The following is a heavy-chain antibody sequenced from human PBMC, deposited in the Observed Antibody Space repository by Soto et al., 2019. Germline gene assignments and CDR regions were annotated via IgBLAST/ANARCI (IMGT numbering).Heavy chain of an antibody. D-gene: IGHD5-12*01. Sequence: GASVKVSCKASGGTFSSYAISWVRQAPGQGLEWMGRIIPIFGTANYAQKFQGRVTITADESTSTAYMELSSLRSEDTAVYYCAREGYSGTKPAGYCDYWGQGTLVTVSS. CDR3: AREGYSGTKPAGYCDY. CDR1: GGTFSSYA. CDR2: IIPIFGTA. J-gene: IGHJ4*02. V-gene: IGHV1-69*13.